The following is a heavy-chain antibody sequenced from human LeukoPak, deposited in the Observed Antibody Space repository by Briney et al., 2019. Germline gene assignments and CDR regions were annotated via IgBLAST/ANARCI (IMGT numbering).Heavy chain of an antibody. V-gene: IGHV4-34*01. D-gene: IGHD2-21*01. CDR2: SSPTGDIT. Sequence: PSETLSLTCAVYGGSFSGNYWTSIRQTPGRGLEWIGESSPTGDITGYNPSLKGRATISVDSSKKQFSLKLTSVTAADTGVYYCARVPDFIARPCDSWGPGTLVTVSS. CDR3: ARVPDFIARPCDS. CDR1: GGSFSGNY. J-gene: IGHJ4*02.